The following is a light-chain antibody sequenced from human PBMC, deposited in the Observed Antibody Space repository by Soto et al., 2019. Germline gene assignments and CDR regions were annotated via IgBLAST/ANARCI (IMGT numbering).Light chain of an antibody. J-gene: IGKJ1*01. CDR3: QQYNNWPWT. CDR2: GAS. CDR1: QSVSGN. V-gene: IGKV3-15*01. Sequence: EIVMTQSPATLSVSPGEGATLSCRASQSVSGNLAWYQQIPGQVPRLLIYGASTRATGIPARFSGSGSGTEFTLTISSLQSEDFAVYYCQQYNNWPWTFGQGTKVEIK.